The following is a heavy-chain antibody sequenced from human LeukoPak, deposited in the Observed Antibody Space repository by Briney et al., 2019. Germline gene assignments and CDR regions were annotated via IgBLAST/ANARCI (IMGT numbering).Heavy chain of an antibody. J-gene: IGHJ4*02. CDR2: ISSDSGAI. D-gene: IGHD3-22*01. CDR1: GFTFNDYM. CDR3: ATNYYDSSGYYPDFDY. V-gene: IGHV3-48*01. Sequence: GGSLRLSCAASGFTFNDYMINWVRQAPGKGLEWLSYISSDSGAIYYADSVQGRFTISRDNAQKSLYLQMNSLRAEDTAVYYCATNYYDSSGYYPDFDYWGQGVLVTVSS.